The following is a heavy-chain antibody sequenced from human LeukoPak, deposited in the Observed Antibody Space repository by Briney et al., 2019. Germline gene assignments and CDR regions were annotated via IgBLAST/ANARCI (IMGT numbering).Heavy chain of an antibody. D-gene: IGHD1-14*01. J-gene: IGHJ4*02. CDR3: ATLNRGDYDY. CDR2: MNTNSGNT. CDR1: GYTFTSFD. V-gene: IGHV1-8*01. Sequence: ASVKVSCKASGYTFTSFDINWVRQATGQGLEWTGWMNTNSGNTGYAQKFQGRVTMTRNTSISTAYMELSSLKSEDTAVYYCATLNRGDYDYWGQGTLVTVSS.